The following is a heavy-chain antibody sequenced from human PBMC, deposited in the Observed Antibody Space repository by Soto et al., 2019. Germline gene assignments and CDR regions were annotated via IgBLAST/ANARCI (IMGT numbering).Heavy chain of an antibody. CDR3: AREGYYDSSGYYFD. CDR1: GFSVSSNY. V-gene: IGHV3-53*01. Sequence: VQLVESGGGVVQPGRSLRLSCAASGFSVSSNYMSWVRQAPGKGLEWVSVTYSGGSTYYADSVKGRFTISRDSSKNTLYLQMNSLRAEDTAVYYCAREGYYDSSGYYFDWGQGTLVTVSS. D-gene: IGHD3-22*01. CDR2: TYSGGST. J-gene: IGHJ4*02.